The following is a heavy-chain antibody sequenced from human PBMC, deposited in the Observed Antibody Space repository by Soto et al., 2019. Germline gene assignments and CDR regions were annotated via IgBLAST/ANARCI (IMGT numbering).Heavy chain of an antibody. CDR3: AQDWGHIAVAGWTD. CDR1: GFTFSSYA. D-gene: IGHD6-19*01. Sequence: EVQLLESGGSLVQPGGSLRLSCTASGFTFSSYAMSWARQAPGKGLEWLATFAVPYTGAQTFYADSVVGRLTISRDDSKNTLYLQLNSLRVEDTAVYYCAQDWGHIAVAGWTDWGPGTLVTVSS. CDR2: VPYTGAQT. V-gene: IGHV3-23*01. J-gene: IGHJ4*02.